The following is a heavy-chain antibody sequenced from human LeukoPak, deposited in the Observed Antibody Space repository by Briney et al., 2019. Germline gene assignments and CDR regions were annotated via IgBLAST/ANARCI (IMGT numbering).Heavy chain of an antibody. CDR3: ARSNVVVPAAPRDYFDY. J-gene: IGHJ4*02. CDR2: ISYDGSNK. CDR1: GFTFSSYA. Sequence: GRSLRLSCAASGFTFSSYAMHWVRQAPGKGLEWVAVISYDGSNKYYADSVKGRFTISRDNSKNTLYLQMNSLRAEDTAVYYCARSNVVVPAAPRDYFDYWGQGTLVTVSS. V-gene: IGHV3-30-3*01. D-gene: IGHD2-2*01.